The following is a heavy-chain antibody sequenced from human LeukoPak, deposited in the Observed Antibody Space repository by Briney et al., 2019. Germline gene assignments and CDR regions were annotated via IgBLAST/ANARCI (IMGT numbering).Heavy chain of an antibody. CDR3: ARDYCSSTSCPTVYDY. CDR1: GYTFTSYY. Sequence: ASVKVSCKASGYTFTSYYMHWVRQAPGQGLEWMGIINPSGGSTSYAQNFQGRVTITGDTSTSTVYMVLSSLRSEDAAVYYCARDYCSSTSCPTVYDYWGQGTLVTVSS. J-gene: IGHJ4*02. CDR2: INPSGGST. V-gene: IGHV1-46*01. D-gene: IGHD2-2*01.